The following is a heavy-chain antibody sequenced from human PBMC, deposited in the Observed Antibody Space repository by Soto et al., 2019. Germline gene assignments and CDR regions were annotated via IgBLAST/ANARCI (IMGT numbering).Heavy chain of an antibody. CDR3: AQDFGGKRPFHY. D-gene: IGHD1-26*01. CDR1: GFTFGTYA. CDR2: LTGSGAIT. Sequence: EVQLLESGGGLVQPGGSLRFSCAASGFTFGTYAMTWVRQAPGKGLEWVAALTGSGAITYYADSVRARFIISRDNSKNTLYRQMYSLRADDTAVYYCAQDFGGKRPFHYWGQGTLVTVSS. J-gene: IGHJ4*02. V-gene: IGHV3-23*01.